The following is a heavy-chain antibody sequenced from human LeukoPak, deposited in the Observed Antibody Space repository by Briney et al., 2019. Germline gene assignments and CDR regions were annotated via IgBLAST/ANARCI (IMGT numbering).Heavy chain of an antibody. V-gene: IGHV1-2*04. CDR2: INPNSGGT. Sequence: GASVKVSCKASGYTFTGYYMHWVRQAPGQGLEWMGWINPNSGGTNYAQKFQGWVTMTRDTSISTAYMELSRLRSDDTAVYYCAAYGSGSYPYAFDIWGQGTMVTVPS. CDR1: GYTFTGYY. CDR3: AAYGSGSYPYAFDI. D-gene: IGHD3-10*01. J-gene: IGHJ3*02.